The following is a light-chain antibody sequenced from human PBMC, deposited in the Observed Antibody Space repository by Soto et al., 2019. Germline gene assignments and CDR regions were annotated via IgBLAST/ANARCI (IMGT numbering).Light chain of an antibody. V-gene: IGLV2-14*03. J-gene: IGLJ1*01. CDR3: SSYTSRSTYV. CDR1: SSAVGGYNY. Sequence: QSVLTQPASVSGSPGQAITISSPGTSSAVGGYNYVSWYQHHPGKAPKLMIYDVSNRPSGVSNRFSGSKSGNTASLTISGLQAEDEADYYCSSYTSRSTYVFGTGTKVTVL. CDR2: DVS.